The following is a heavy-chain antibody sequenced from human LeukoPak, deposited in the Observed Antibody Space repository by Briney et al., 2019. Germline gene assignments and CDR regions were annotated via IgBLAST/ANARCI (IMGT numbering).Heavy chain of an antibody. Sequence: GGSLRLSCAASGFTFSSYGMHWVRQAPGKGLEWVSYISSSSSTIYYADSVKGRFTISRDNAKNSLYLQMNSLRAEDTAVYYCARDRLEWLLSASDYWGQGTLVTVSS. D-gene: IGHD3-3*01. J-gene: IGHJ4*02. CDR2: ISSSSSTI. CDR3: ARDRLEWLLSASDY. V-gene: IGHV3-48*01. CDR1: GFTFSSYG.